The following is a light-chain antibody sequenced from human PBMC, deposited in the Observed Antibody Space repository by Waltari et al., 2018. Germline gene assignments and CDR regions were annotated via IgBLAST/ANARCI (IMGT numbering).Light chain of an antibody. J-gene: IGLJ2*01. CDR1: SSNIGRTY. V-gene: IGLV1-47*01. Sequence: QSVLTQPPSASGTPGQRVTISCSGSSSNIGRTYVYWYQQLPGSTPTLLICRKKTRPDGVLDGFSGGKSGTSASLASSGLRSEDEADDYCAAWDDSLRRVFGGGTKLTVL. CDR2: RKK. CDR3: AAWDDSLRRV.